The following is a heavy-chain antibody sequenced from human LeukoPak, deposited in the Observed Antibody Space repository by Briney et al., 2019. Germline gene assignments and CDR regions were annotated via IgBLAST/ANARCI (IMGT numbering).Heavy chain of an antibody. Sequence: SQTLSLTCTVSGDSVNSGAYYWSWLRQPAGKEPEWIGRIYPLETTNYNPSLKSRVAISVDTSKNQFSLKLASVTAADTAIYYCAKGAGGFSYYNWFDPWGQGTLVTVSS. CDR3: AKGAGGFSYYNWFDP. V-gene: IGHV4-61*02. CDR2: IYPLETT. J-gene: IGHJ5*02. D-gene: IGHD5-18*01. CDR1: GDSVNSGAYY.